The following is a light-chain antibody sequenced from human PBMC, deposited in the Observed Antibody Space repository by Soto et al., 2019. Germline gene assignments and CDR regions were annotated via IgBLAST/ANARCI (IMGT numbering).Light chain of an antibody. CDR3: DTWDSNTHTV. Sequence: QSVLTQSSSASASLGSSVTLTCTLSSGHSSYIIEWHQQQPGTAPRYLMKLEGSGSYNKGSGVPYRFSGSSSGADRYLTISYLQVEDDGDYYCDTWDSNTHTVFGGGTKLTVL. CDR1: SGHSSYI. CDR2: LEGSGSY. J-gene: IGLJ3*02. V-gene: IGLV4-60*02.